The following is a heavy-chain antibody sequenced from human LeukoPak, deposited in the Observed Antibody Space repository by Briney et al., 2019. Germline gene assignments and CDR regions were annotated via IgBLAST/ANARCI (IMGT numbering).Heavy chain of an antibody. CDR3: ARHLFGSGYYPDY. CDR2: IYYSGST. V-gene: IGHV4-39*01. CDR1: GVSISSSNSY. Sequence: KTSETLSLTCTVSGVSISSSNSYWGWIRQPPGKGLEWIGTIYYSGSTYYNPSLKTRLTISVDTSKNQFSLNVTSVTATDTAVYYCARHLFGSGYYPDYWGQGTLVTVSS. J-gene: IGHJ4*02. D-gene: IGHD3-22*01.